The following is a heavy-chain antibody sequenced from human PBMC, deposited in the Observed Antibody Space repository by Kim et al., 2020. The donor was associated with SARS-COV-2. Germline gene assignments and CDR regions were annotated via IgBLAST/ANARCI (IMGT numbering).Heavy chain of an antibody. Sequence: NSGGTTHAKKFQGRVTMTRDTSISTAYMELSRLRSDDTAVYYCAREGNWNWFDPWGQGTLVTVSS. CDR3: AREGNWNWFDP. CDR2: NSGGT. J-gene: IGHJ5*02. D-gene: IGHD1-1*01. V-gene: IGHV1-2*02.